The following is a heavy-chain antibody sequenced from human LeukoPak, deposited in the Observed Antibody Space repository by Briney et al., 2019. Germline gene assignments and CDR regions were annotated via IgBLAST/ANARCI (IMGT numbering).Heavy chain of an antibody. D-gene: IGHD2-15*01. CDR3: ARGYCSGGSCYADAFDI. J-gene: IGHJ3*02. CDR1: GYTFTSYD. CDR2: MNPNSGNT. Sequence: ASVKVSCKAPGYTFTSYDINWVRQATGQGLEWMGWMNPNSGNTGYAQKFQGRVTMTRNTSISTAYMELSSLRSEDTAVYYCARGYCSGGSCYADAFDIWGQGTMVTVSS. V-gene: IGHV1-8*01.